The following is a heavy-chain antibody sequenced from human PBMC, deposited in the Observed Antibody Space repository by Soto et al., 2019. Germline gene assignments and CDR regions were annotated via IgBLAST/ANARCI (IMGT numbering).Heavy chain of an antibody. J-gene: IGHJ6*02. CDR2: INPSGGRT. Sequence: ASVKVSCKASGYTFTSYYMHWVRQAPGQGLEWMGIINPSGGRTSYVQKFQGRVTMTRDTSTSTVYMELSSLRSEDTAVYYCARCFPSATPFFISTSCYSCYYYGMDVWGQGTTVTVSS. D-gene: IGHD2-2*02. CDR1: GYTFTSYY. V-gene: IGHV1-46*01. CDR3: ARCFPSATPFFISTSCYSCYYYGMDV.